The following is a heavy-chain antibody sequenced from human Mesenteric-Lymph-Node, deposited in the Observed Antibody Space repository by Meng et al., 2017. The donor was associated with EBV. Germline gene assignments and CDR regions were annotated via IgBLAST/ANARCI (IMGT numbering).Heavy chain of an antibody. J-gene: IGHJ4*02. Sequence: QVPLNQGGEGLLQPAKPLSLTCGVPGGSFSAYYWNCIRQAPGKGPEWIGDINHSGRTNYNPSLKSRVTISLDTSNKQFYLHLRSVSAADTAVYYCARGEYSDHDYPDWGQGTLVTVSS. V-gene: IGHV4-34*01. CDR1: GGSFSAYY. CDR2: INHSGRT. D-gene: IGHD5-12*01. CDR3: ARGEYSDHDYPD.